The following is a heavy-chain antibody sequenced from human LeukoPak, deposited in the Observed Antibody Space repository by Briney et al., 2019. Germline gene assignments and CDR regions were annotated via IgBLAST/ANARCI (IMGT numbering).Heavy chain of an antibody. V-gene: IGHV4-34*01. CDR3: AREVGATYFDY. D-gene: IGHD1-26*01. CDR2: INHSGST. Sequence: SETLSLTCAVYGGSLSGYYWSWIRQPPGKGLEWIGEINHSGSTNYNPSLKSRVTISVDTSKNQFSLKLSSVTAADTAVYYCAREVGATYFDYWGQGTLVTVSS. CDR1: GGSLSGYY. J-gene: IGHJ4*02.